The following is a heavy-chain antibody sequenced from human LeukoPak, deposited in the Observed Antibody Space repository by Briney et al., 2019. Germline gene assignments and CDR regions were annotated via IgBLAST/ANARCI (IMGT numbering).Heavy chain of an antibody. J-gene: IGHJ4*02. D-gene: IGHD6-19*01. CDR3: PSAEIPYSSGPPFGY. V-gene: IGHV5-51*01. Sequence: GESLKISCKGSGYSFTGYWIGWVRQMPGKGLEWMGIIYPGDSDTRYSPSFQGQVTISADKSISTAYLQWSSLKASDTAMYYCPSAEIPYSSGPPFGYWRQGTLVTVSS. CDR1: GYSFTGYW. CDR2: IYPGDSDT.